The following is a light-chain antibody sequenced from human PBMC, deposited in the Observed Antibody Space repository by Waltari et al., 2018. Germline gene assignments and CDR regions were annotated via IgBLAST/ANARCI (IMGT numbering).Light chain of an antibody. J-gene: IGLJ3*02. CDR3: QVWDSGSAHWV. Sequence: SYVLTQPPSVSVAPGKTASIPCGGTNIGTQSVHWYQQKPAQAPGVVLHYDSDRPSGIPERFSGSTSGNTATLTISRVEGGDEADYYCQVWDSGSAHWVFGGGTKLTVL. V-gene: IGLV3-21*04. CDR1: NIGTQS. CDR2: YDS.